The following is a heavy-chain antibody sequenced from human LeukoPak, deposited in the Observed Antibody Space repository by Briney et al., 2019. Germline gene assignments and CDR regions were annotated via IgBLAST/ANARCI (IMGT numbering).Heavy chain of an antibody. CDR3: ARGVGYCSGGSCYSGGPQDY. D-gene: IGHD2-15*01. Sequence: ASVKVSCKASGYTFTKSYIHWVRQAPGQRLEWMGLINPGGDSTKYAQNFQGRVTMTSDTSARTVYMELSRLRSDDTAVYYCARGVGYCSGGSCYSGGPQDYWGQGTLVTVSS. CDR1: GYTFTKSY. V-gene: IGHV1-46*01. CDR2: INPGGDST. J-gene: IGHJ4*02.